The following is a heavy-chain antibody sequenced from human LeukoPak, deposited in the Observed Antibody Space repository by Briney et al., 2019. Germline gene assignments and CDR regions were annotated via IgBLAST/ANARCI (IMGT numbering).Heavy chain of an antibody. CDR1: GFTVSSNY. J-gene: IGHJ2*01. Sequence: GGSLRLSCAASGFTVSSNYMSWVRQAPGKGLECVSVIYSGGGTYYADSVKGRFTISRDNSKNTLYLQMNSLRAVDTAVYYCARFRYSSSSRGYWFFDLWGRGTLVTVSS. CDR2: IYSGGGT. V-gene: IGHV3-66*01. D-gene: IGHD6-6*01. CDR3: ARFRYSSSSRGYWFFDL.